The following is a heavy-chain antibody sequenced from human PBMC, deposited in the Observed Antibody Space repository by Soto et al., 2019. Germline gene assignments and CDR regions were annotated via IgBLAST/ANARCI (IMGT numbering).Heavy chain of an antibody. CDR2: IYYSGST. V-gene: IGHV4-59*01. Sequence: SETLSLTCTVSGGSISSYYWSWIRQPPGKGLEWIGYIYYSGSTNYNPSLKSRVTISVDTSKNQFSLKLSSVTAADTAVYYYARLKQTIAARPFSDYWGQGTLVTVSS. J-gene: IGHJ4*02. D-gene: IGHD6-6*01. CDR1: GGSISSYY. CDR3: ARLKQTIAARPFSDY.